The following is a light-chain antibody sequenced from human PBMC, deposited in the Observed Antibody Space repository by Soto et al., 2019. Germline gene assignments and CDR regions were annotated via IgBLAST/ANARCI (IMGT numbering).Light chain of an antibody. CDR2: DAS. J-gene: IGKJ5*01. CDR3: QHYSPSPVT. V-gene: IGKV3-20*01. CDR1: QSGDNR. Sequence: EVLLTRSPCTQSLSPGERATLSCRASQSGDNRLAWYQQKPGQPHRLLIFDASSRATDIPDRFTGRGSGTDFSLTITRLATEDFALYYCQHYSPSPVTFGQGHDWRL.